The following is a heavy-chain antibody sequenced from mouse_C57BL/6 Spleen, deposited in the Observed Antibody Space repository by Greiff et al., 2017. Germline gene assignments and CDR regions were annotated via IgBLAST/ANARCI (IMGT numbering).Heavy chain of an antibody. J-gene: IGHJ2*01. CDR3: AREPLLLRSGTCFDY. CDR1: GYTFTSYW. D-gene: IGHD1-1*01. Sequence: QVQLQQPGTELVKPGASVTLSCTASGYTFTSYWMHWVKQRPGQGLEWIGNINPSNGGTNYNEKFKSKATLTVDQTSSTADMQLSSLTSEDSAVYYCAREPLLLRSGTCFDYWGQGTTLTVSS. V-gene: IGHV1-53*01. CDR2: INPSNGGT.